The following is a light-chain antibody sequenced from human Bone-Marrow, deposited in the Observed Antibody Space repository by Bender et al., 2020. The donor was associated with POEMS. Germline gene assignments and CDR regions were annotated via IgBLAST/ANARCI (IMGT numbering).Light chain of an antibody. CDR2: EAT. V-gene: IGLV2-23*01. CDR1: SSDVGNFNL. CDR3: CSYAGSRTYI. J-gene: IGLJ1*01. Sequence: QSALTQPASVSGSPGQSITISCTGTSSDVGNFNLVSWYQHHPGKAPKLLIYEATKRPSGVSNRFSASKSGNTASLTISGLQGEDEADYYCCSYAGSRTYIFGIGTKVTVL.